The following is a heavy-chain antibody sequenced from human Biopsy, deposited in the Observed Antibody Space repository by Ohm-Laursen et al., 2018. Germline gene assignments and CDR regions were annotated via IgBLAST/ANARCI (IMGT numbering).Heavy chain of an antibody. V-gene: IGHV1-69*06. CDR2: NIPILGTG. Sequence: SVKVSCKAPGGTFSNYGVNWVRQAPRQGLEWLGGNIPILGTGNYAQKFQDRVTVAADTSTSTATMELRSLRSDDTAVYYCATKLTGYFHHWGQGILVIVSS. CDR1: GGTFSNYG. J-gene: IGHJ1*01. CDR3: ATKLTGYFHH. D-gene: IGHD3-9*01.